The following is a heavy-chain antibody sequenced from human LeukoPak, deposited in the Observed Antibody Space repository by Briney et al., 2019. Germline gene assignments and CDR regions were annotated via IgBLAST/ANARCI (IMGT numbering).Heavy chain of an antibody. J-gene: IGHJ4*02. CDR1: GGSISGSNW. CDR3: ARAGDYYDSSGMIDY. Sequence: KASETLSLTCAVSGGSISGSNWWSWVRQPPGKGLEWIGEIYHSGSTNYNPSLKSRVTISVDKSKNQFSLKLSSVTAADTAVYYCARAGDYYDSSGMIDYWGQGTLVTVSS. CDR2: IYHSGST. V-gene: IGHV4-4*02. D-gene: IGHD3-22*01.